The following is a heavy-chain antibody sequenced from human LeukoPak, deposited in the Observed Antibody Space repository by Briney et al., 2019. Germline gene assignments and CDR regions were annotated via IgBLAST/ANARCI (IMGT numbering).Heavy chain of an antibody. CDR1: GGSISSYY. CDR3: ARDRLQIRGFQGATTLSRAFDI. CDR2: IYYSGST. Sequence: SETLSLTCTVSGGSISSYYWSWIRQPPGKGLEWIGYIYYSGSTNYNPSLKSRVTISVDTSKNQFSLKLSSVTAADTAVYYCARDRLQIRGFQGATTLSRAFDIWGQGTMVTVSS. D-gene: IGHD1-26*01. V-gene: IGHV4-59*01. J-gene: IGHJ3*02.